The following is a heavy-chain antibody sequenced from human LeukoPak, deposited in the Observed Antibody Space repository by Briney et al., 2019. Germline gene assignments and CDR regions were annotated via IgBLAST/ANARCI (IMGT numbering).Heavy chain of an antibody. CDR3: ARGSRGSYYTLFDY. D-gene: IGHD1-26*01. Sequence: GGSLRLSCAASGFTFSSYSMNWVRQAPGKGLEWVSSITSSSTYIYYADSMKGRFTISRDNAKNSLYLQMDSLRAEDTAVYYCARGSRGSYYTLFDYWGQGTLVTVSS. CDR1: GFTFSSYS. J-gene: IGHJ4*02. CDR2: ITSSSTYI. V-gene: IGHV3-21*01.